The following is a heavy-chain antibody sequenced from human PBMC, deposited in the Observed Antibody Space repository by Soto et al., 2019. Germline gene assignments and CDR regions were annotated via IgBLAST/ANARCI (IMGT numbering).Heavy chain of an antibody. J-gene: IGHJ6*02. CDR2: IYYSGST. CDR1: GGSISSGDYY. Sequence: QVQLQESGPGLVKPSQTLSLTCTVSGGSISSGDYYWSWIRQPPGKGLEWIGYIYYSGSTYYNPSLQRRVTISVDTSKNQFSLKLSSVTAADTAVYYCARGWNSYGRIYGMDVWGQGTTVTVSS. V-gene: IGHV4-30-4*01. CDR3: ARGWNSYGRIYGMDV. D-gene: IGHD5-18*01.